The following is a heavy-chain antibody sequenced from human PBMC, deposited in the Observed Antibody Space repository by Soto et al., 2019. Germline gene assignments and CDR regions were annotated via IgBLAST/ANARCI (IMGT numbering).Heavy chain of an antibody. CDR1: GFIFSDYY. Sequence: PGGSLRLSCAASGFIFSDYYIDWVRQAPGKGLEWVGRSKNKANNDTSEYAASVKGRFIISRDESKNSLYLQMNSLKTEDTAVYYCARDRLKRGMDVWGQGTTVTVSS. CDR2: SKNKANNDTS. D-gene: IGHD6-6*01. J-gene: IGHJ6*02. V-gene: IGHV3-72*01. CDR3: ARDRLKRGMDV.